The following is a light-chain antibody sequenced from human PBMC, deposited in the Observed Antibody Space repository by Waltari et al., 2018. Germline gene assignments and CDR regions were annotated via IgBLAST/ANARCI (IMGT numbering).Light chain of an antibody. Sequence: DIQMTQSPSSLSASVGDRVTITCRASQGISNWLAWYQQQPGKAPKSLIYDASSLQSGVPSRFSGSRSGTRFTLTISSLQPEDSATYYCQQYNTYPLTFGGGTKVEIK. CDR1: QGISNW. V-gene: IGKV1D-16*01. J-gene: IGKJ4*01. CDR2: DAS. CDR3: QQYNTYPLT.